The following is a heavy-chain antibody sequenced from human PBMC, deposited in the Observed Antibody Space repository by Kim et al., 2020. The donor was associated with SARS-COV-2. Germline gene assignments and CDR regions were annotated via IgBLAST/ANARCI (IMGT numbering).Heavy chain of an antibody. J-gene: IGHJ4*02. CDR3: ARSTVAGTSW. D-gene: IGHD6-19*01. Sequence: IANYAKKFQGRVTITADKSTSTAYMELSSRRSEDTAVYYCARSTVAGTSWWGQGTLVTVSS. CDR2: IA. V-gene: IGHV1-69*02.